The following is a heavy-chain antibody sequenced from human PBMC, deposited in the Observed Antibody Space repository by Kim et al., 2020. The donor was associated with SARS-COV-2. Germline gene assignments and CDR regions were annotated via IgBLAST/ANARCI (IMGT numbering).Heavy chain of an antibody. CDR2: IYYSGST. CDR1: GGSISSGGYY. Sequence: SETLSLTCTVSGGSISSGGYYWSWIRQHPGKGLEWIGYIYYSGSTYYNPSLKSRVTISVDTSKNQFSLKLSSVTAADTAVYYCARGMVRGVILGWFDPWGQGTLVTVSS. J-gene: IGHJ5*02. V-gene: IGHV4-31*03. D-gene: IGHD3-10*01. CDR3: ARGMVRGVILGWFDP.